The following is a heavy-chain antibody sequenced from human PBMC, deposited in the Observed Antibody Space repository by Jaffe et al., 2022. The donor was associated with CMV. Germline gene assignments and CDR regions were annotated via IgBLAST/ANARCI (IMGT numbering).Heavy chain of an antibody. J-gene: IGHJ6*02. D-gene: IGHD5-18*01. CDR3: AKDKAGYRDYYYYGMDV. Sequence: EVQLLESGGGLVQPGGSLRLSCAASGFTFSSYAMSWVRQAPGKGLEWVSAISGSGGSTYYADSVKGRFTISRDNSKNTLYLQMNSLRAEDTAVYYCAKDKAGYRDYYYYGMDVWGQGTTVTVSS. V-gene: IGHV3-23*01. CDR1: GFTFSSYA. CDR2: ISGSGGST.